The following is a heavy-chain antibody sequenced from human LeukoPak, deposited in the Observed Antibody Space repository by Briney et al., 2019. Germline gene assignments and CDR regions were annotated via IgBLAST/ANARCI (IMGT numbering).Heavy chain of an antibody. CDR2: IYYSGST. V-gene: IGHV4-59*08. CDR1: GGSISSYY. D-gene: IGHD3-22*01. Sequence: SETLSLTCTVSGGSISSYYWSWIRQPPGKGLEWIGYIYYSGSTNYNPSLKSRVTISVDTSKNQFSLKLSSVTAADTAVYYCARPGVYGSSGYYYPDAFDIWGQGTMVTVSS. J-gene: IGHJ3*02. CDR3: ARPGVYGSSGYYYPDAFDI.